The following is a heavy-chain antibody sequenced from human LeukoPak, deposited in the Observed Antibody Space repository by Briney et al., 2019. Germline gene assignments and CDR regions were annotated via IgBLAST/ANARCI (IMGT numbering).Heavy chain of an antibody. Sequence: PGGSLRLSCAASGFTFDDYGMSWVRQAPGKGLEWVSGINWNGGSTGYADSVKGRFTISRDNAKNTLYLQMNSLRAEDTAVYYCARVGGDYEGDPFDYWGQGTLVTVSS. CDR2: INWNGGST. CDR1: GFTFDDYG. J-gene: IGHJ4*02. CDR3: ARVGGDYEGDPFDY. V-gene: IGHV3-20*04. D-gene: IGHD3-16*01.